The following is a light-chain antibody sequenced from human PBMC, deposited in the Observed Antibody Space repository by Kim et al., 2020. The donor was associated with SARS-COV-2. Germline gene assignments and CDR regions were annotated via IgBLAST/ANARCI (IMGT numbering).Light chain of an antibody. CDR3: NSRDSSGNRGV. J-gene: IGLJ2*01. V-gene: IGLV3-19*01. CDR2: GKN. CDR1: SLRSYY. Sequence: SSELTQDPAVSVALGQTVRITCQGDSLRSYYASWYQQKPGQAPVLVIYGKNNRPSGIPDRFSGSSSGNTASLTITGAQAEDEADYCCNSRDSSGNRGVFGGGTQLTVL.